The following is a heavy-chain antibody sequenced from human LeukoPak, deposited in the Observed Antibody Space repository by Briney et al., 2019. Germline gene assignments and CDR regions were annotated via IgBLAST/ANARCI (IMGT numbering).Heavy chain of an antibody. D-gene: IGHD1-26*01. Sequence: GRSLRLSCAASGFTFSRYAMHWVRQAPGKGLEWVAVISYDGSNKNYADSVKGRFTISRDNAKNSLYLQMNSLRAEDTAVYYCARVGYSGSYWGYYFDYWGQGTLVTVSS. J-gene: IGHJ4*02. CDR3: ARVGYSGSYWGYYFDY. V-gene: IGHV3-30-3*01. CDR2: ISYDGSNK. CDR1: GFTFSRYA.